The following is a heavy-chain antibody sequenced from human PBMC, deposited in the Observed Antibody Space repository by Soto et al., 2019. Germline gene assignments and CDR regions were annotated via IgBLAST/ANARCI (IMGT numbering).Heavy chain of an antibody. Sequence: GGSLRLSCAASGFTFRSFTMNWVRQAPGKGLEWVSTISSNSAYIYYTDALRGRFTISRDNAKNSLHLQMTRLTSDDTAIYYCARRHLLDYIRWCFDPWGLGTLVTVSS. CDR3: ARRHLLDYIRWCFDP. CDR2: ISSNSAYI. CDR1: GFTFRSFT. V-gene: IGHV3-21*04. D-gene: IGHD2-21*01. J-gene: IGHJ5*02.